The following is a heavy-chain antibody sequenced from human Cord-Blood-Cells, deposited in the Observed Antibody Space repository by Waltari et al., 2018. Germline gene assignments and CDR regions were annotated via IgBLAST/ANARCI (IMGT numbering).Heavy chain of an antibody. V-gene: IGHV3-23*01. D-gene: IGHD2-15*01. J-gene: IGHJ4*02. CDR1: GFTFSSFA. CDR3: AKYKSWEAARFDY. Sequence: EVQLLESGGGLVQPGGSLRLPCSASGFTFSSFAMSWVGQAPGKGLEWVSAISGSGGSTYYADSVKGRFTISRDNSKNTLYLQMNSLRAEDTAVYYCAKYKSWEAARFDYWGQGTLVTVSS. CDR2: ISGSGGST.